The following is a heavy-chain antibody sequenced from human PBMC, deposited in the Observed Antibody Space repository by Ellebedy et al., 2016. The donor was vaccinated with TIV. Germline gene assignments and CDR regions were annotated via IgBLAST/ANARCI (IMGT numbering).Heavy chain of an antibody. D-gene: IGHD4-17*01. V-gene: IGHV4-39*07. CDR2: IYDSGNT. CDR1: GGSISTSSYY. Sequence: MPSETLSLTCTVSGGSISTSSYYWGWIRQPPGKGLEWIGNIYDSGNTYYNPSLRSRVTISVDTSKNQFSLKLSSVTAADTAVYYCARADYGDSGAYYYGLDVWGQGTTVTVSS. CDR3: ARADYGDSGAYYYGLDV. J-gene: IGHJ6*02.